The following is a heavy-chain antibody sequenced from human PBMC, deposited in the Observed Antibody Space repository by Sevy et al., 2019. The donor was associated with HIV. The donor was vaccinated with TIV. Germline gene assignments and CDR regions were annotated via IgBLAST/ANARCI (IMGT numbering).Heavy chain of an antibody. J-gene: IGHJ4*02. D-gene: IGHD1-1*01. CDR2: IYPGDSDT. CDR3: ARHGTTATTMDYFDF. CDR1: GYNFTNYW. Sequence: GESLKISCKSSGYNFTNYWVGWVRQMPGKGQEWMGIIYPGDSDTRYSPPFQGRVTISADKSISTTYLQWSSLTASDTAVYFCARHGTTATTMDYFDFWGQGTLVTVSS. V-gene: IGHV5-51*01.